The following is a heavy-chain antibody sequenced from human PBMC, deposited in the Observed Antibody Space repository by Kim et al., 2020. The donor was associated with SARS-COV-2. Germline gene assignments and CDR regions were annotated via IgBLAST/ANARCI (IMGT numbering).Heavy chain of an antibody. CDR3: TTVNPYYYGMDV. J-gene: IGHJ6*02. V-gene: IGHV3-15*01. Sequence: SAAPVKGRFTISRDESKNTLYLQMNSLKTEDTAVYYCTTVNPYYYGMDVWGQGTTVTVSS.